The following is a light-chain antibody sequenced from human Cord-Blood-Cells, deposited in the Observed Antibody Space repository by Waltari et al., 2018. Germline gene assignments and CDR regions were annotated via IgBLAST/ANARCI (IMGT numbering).Light chain of an antibody. V-gene: IGKV1D-13*01. Sequence: AIQLTQSPYSLSVSVGDRVTITCRASQGISSALAWYQQKPGKAPKLLIYDASSLESGVPSRFSGSGSGTDFTLTISSLQPEDFATYYCQQFNNYPITFGQGTRLEIK. J-gene: IGKJ5*01. CDR2: DAS. CDR1: QGISSA. CDR3: QQFNNYPIT.